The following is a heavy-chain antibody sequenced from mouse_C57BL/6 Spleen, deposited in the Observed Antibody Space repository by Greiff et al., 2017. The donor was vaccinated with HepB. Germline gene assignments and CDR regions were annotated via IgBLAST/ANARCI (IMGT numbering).Heavy chain of an antibody. CDR2: IDPSDSYT. V-gene: IGHV1-69*01. Sequence: QVQLQQPGAELVMPGASVKLSCKASGYTFTSYWMHWVKQRPGQGLEWIGEIDPSDSYTNYNQKFKGKSTLTVDKSSSTAYMQLSSLTSEDSAVYYCARGGDCWGQGTTLTVSS. J-gene: IGHJ2*01. CDR1: GYTFTSYW. CDR3: ARGGDC.